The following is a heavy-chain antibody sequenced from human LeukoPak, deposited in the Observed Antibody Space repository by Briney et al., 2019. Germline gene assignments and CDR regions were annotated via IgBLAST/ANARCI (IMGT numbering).Heavy chain of an antibody. D-gene: IGHD3-10*01. CDR1: GGSISSSSYY. V-gene: IGHV4-39*07. Sequence: SETLSLTCTVSGGSISSSSYYWGWIRQPPGKGLEWIGSIYYSGSTYYNPSLKSRVTISVDTSKNQFSLKLSSVTAADTAVHYRARRGPPRTLLRGVKSGWFDPWGQGTLVTVSS. CDR2: IYYSGST. CDR3: ARRGPPRTLLRGVKSGWFDP. J-gene: IGHJ5*02.